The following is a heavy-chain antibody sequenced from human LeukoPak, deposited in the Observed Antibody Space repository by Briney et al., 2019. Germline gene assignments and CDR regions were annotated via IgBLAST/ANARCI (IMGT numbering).Heavy chain of an antibody. CDR2: ISGSGGAS. J-gene: IGHJ4*02. D-gene: IGHD2-2*01. V-gene: IGHV3-23*01. CDR1: GFTFDDYA. Sequence: GGSLRLSCAASGFTFDDYAMHWVRQAPGKGLEWVSGISGSGGASYYADSVKGRFTISRDDSHNTLYLQMNSLRAEDTAVYYCASVKQYQLPLAYFDYWGQGTLVTVSS. CDR3: ASVKQYQLPLAYFDY.